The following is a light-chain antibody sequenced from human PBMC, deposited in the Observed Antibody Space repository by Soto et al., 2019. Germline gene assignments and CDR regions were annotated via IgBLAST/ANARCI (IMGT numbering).Light chain of an antibody. J-gene: IGKJ5*01. CDR2: AAS. Sequence: DIQMTQSPSSLSASVGDRVTITCRASQGISNYLAWYQQKPGKVPKVLIYAASTLQSGVLSRFSGSGSGTDFTLTISSLQPEDVATYYCQRYNSALTFGRGTRLEIK. CDR1: QGISNY. V-gene: IGKV1-27*01. CDR3: QRYNSALT.